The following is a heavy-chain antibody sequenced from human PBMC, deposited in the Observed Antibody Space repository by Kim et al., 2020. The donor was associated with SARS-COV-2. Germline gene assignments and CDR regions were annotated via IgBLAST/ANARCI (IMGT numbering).Heavy chain of an antibody. CDR2: IGTAGDP. CDR1: GFTFSSYD. V-gene: IGHV3-13*05. CDR3: ARSRGIAAAGTSVYYFDY. Sequence: GGSLRLSCAASGFTFSSYDMHWVRQATGKGLEWVSAIGTAGDPYYPGSVKGRFTISRENAKNSLYLQMNSLRAGDTAVYYCARSRGIAAAGTSVYYFDYWGQGTLVTVSS. D-gene: IGHD6-13*01. J-gene: IGHJ4*02.